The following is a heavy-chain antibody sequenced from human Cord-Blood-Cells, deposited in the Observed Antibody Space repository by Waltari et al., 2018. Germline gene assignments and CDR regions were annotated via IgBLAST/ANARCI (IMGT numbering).Heavy chain of an antibody. J-gene: IGHJ4*02. Sequence: QVQLVQSGAEVKKPGASVKVSCKDSGYTFTGYYMHWVRQAPGQGREWMGRINPNRGGTDYAQKFQRRVTMTRDTSISTAYMELSRLRSDDTVVYYCAREDFDYWGQGTLVTVSS. CDR1: GYTFTGYY. V-gene: IGHV1-2*05. CDR2: INPNRGGT. CDR3: AREDFDY.